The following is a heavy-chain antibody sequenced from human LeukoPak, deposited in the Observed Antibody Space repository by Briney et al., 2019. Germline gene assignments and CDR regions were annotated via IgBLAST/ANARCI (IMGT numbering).Heavy chain of an antibody. V-gene: IGHV3-30*18. CDR2: ISFDGSNQ. CDR3: AKPPEVGATVAYFDY. D-gene: IGHD1-26*01. CDR1: GFTFSGYG. J-gene: IGHJ4*02. Sequence: GGSLRLSCAASGFTFSGYGMHWVRQAPGKGLEWVALISFDGSNQYYVDSVKGRFTISRDNSKNTLYLQMSSLRAEDTAVYYCAKPPEVGATVAYFDYWGQGTLVTVSS.